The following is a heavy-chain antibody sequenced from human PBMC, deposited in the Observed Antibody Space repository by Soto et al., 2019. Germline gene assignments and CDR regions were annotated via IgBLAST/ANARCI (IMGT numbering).Heavy chain of an antibody. D-gene: IGHD6-19*01. V-gene: IGHV4-59*12. J-gene: IGHJ4*02. CDR2: IYYSGST. Sequence: SETLSLTCTVSGGSISSYYWSWIRQPPGKGLEWIGYIYYSGSTYYNPSLKSRVTISVDTSKNQFSLKLSSVTAADTAVYYCARVSVAGTRFDYWGQGTLVTVSS. CDR3: ARVSVAGTRFDY. CDR1: GGSISSYY.